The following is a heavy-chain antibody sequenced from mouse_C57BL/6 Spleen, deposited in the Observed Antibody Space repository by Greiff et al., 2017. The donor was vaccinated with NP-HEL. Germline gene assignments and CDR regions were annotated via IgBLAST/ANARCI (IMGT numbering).Heavy chain of an antibody. J-gene: IGHJ4*01. V-gene: IGHV5-17*01. Sequence: EVKLMESGGGLVKPGGSLKLSCAASGFTFSDYGMHWVRQAPEKGLEWVAYISSGSSTIYYADTVKGRFTISRDNAKNTLFLQMISLRSEDTAMYYCARDYGTGAMDYWGQGTSVTVSS. CDR2: ISSGSSTI. D-gene: IGHD1-1*02. CDR3: ARDYGTGAMDY. CDR1: GFTFSDYG.